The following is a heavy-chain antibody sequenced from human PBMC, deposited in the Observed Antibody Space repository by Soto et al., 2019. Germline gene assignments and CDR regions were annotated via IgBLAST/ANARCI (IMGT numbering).Heavy chain of an antibody. J-gene: IGHJ4*02. D-gene: IGHD2-21*02. V-gene: IGHV4-39*01. CDR1: GGSITSSSHY. Sequence: SETLSLTCTVSGGSITSSSHYWGWIRQPPGKGLECIGNIYYDGNTYYNPSLKSRVTISLDTSKNQFSLRLNSVTAADTAVYYCARGGGIVVVTAPYDHWGQGTLVTVSS. CDR2: IYYDGNT. CDR3: ARGGGIVVVTAPYDH.